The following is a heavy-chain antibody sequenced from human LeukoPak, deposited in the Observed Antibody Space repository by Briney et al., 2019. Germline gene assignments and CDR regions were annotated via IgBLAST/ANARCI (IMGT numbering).Heavy chain of an antibody. CDR2: IYYSGST. CDR1: GGSISSYY. CDR3: ARSSTYYYYYYMDV. V-gene: IGHV4-59*01. Sequence: SETLSLTCTVSGGSISSYYWSWIRQPPGKGLEWIGYIYYSGSTNYKPSLKSRVTISVDTSKNQFSLKLSSVTAADTAVYYCARSSTYYYYYYMDVWGKGTTVTVSS. J-gene: IGHJ6*03.